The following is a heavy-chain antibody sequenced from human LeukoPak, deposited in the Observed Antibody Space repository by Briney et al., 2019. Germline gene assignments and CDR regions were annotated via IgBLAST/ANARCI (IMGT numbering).Heavy chain of an antibody. D-gene: IGHD4-23*01. CDR2: IYYSGST. J-gene: IGHJ4*02. Sequence: SETPSLTCTVSGGSINNYYWSWIRQPPGKGLEWIGYIYYSGSTYYNPSLKGRVTISVDTSKNQFSLKLSSVTAADTAVYYCARRGNSLDYWGQGTLVTVSS. V-gene: IGHV4-59*01. CDR3: ARRGNSLDY. CDR1: GGSINNYY.